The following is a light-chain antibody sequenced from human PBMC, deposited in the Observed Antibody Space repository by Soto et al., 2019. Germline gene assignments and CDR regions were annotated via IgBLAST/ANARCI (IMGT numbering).Light chain of an antibody. CDR2: DAS. Sequence: EIVLTQSPGTLSLSPGERGSLSCRASQSVGSNLAWYQQKPGQAPRLLIYDASTRATGIPARFSGSGSGTEFTLTISSLQSEDFAVYYCQQYNNWPFTFGPGTKVDIK. J-gene: IGKJ3*01. V-gene: IGKV3-15*01. CDR1: QSVGSN. CDR3: QQYNNWPFT.